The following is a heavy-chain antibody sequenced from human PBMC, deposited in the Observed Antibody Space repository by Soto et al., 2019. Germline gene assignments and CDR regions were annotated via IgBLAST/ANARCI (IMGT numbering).Heavy chain of an antibody. Sequence: PGGSLRLSCAASVFTFSSYAMSLVRQAPGKGLEWVSAISGSGGSTYYADSVKGRFTISRDNSKNTLYLQMNSLRAEDTAVYYSPRPASITISGVVRSFGMDVWGPGTTLAVSS. CDR3: PRPASITISGVVRSFGMDV. D-gene: IGHD3-3*01. J-gene: IGHJ6*02. CDR2: ISGSGGST. CDR1: VFTFSSYA. V-gene: IGHV3-23*01.